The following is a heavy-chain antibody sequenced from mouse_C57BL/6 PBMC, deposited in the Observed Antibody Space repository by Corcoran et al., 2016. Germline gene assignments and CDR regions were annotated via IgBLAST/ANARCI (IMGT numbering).Heavy chain of an antibody. V-gene: IGHV1-26*01. CDR2: INPNNGGT. CDR1: GYTFTDYY. D-gene: IGHD2-3*01. J-gene: IGHJ3*01. CDR3: ARSEIYDGYHGAY. Sequence: EVQLQQSGPELVKPGASVKISCKASGYTFTDYYMNWVKQSHGKSLEWIGDINPNNGGTSYNQKFKGKATLTVDKSSSTAYMELRSLTSEDSAVYYCARSEIYDGYHGAYWDQGTLVTVSA.